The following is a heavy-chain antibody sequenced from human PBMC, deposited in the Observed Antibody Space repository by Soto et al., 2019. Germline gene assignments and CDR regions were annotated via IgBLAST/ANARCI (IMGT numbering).Heavy chain of an antibody. V-gene: IGHV3-7*01. D-gene: IGHD3-3*01. CDR3: ARDVLESEHYYYYYYMDV. Sequence: GGSLRLSCAASGFTFSSYWMSWVRQAPGKGLEWVANIKQDGSEKYYVDSVKGRFTISRDNAKNSLYLQMNSLRAEDTAVYYCARDVLESEHYYYYYYMDVWGKGTTVTVSS. CDR1: GFTFSSYW. CDR2: IKQDGSEK. J-gene: IGHJ6*03.